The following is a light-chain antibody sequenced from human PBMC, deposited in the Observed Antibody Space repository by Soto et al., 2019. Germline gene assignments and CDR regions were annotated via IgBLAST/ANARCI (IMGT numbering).Light chain of an antibody. CDR3: HQYNNWPRT. CDR2: DAS. V-gene: IGKV3-15*01. CDR1: QSVSNN. Sequence: EIVMTQSPAILSVSPEERATLSCRASQSVSNNLAWYQQNPGQAPRLLIYDASTRATGIPARFSGSGSGTEFTLTISSLRSEDFAVYYCHQYNNWPRTFGQGTKVEIK. J-gene: IGKJ1*01.